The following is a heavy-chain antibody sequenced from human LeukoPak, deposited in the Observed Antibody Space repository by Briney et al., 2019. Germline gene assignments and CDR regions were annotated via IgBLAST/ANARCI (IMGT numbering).Heavy chain of an antibody. CDR1: GYTFTSYD. V-gene: IGHV1-8*01. J-gene: IGHJ6*02. CDR3: ARGVYGDYGEYYYYYYGMDV. Sequence: ASVKVSCKASGYTFTSYDINWVRQATGQGLEWMGWMNPNSGNTGYAQKFQGRVTMTRNTSISTAYMELSSLRSEDTAVYYCARGVYGDYGEYYYYYYGMDVWGQGTTVTVSS. D-gene: IGHD4-17*01. CDR2: MNPNSGNT.